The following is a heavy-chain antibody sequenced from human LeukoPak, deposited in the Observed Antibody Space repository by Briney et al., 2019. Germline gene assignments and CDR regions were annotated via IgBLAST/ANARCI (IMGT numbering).Heavy chain of an antibody. CDR3: ARGQLSSSSFDY. D-gene: IGHD6-13*01. Sequence: ASVKVSCKASGYTFTSYFMHWMRQAPGQGLEWMGIINPSGGSTTYAQKFQGRVTMTRDTSTSTVYMELNSLRSDDTALYYCARGQLSSSSFDYWGQGTLVTVSS. V-gene: IGHV1-46*01. CDR2: INPSGGST. J-gene: IGHJ4*02. CDR1: GYTFTSYF.